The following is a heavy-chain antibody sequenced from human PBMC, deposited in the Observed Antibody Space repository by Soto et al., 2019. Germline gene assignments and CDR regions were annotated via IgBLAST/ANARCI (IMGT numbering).Heavy chain of an antibody. CDR2: INAGNGNT. J-gene: IGHJ6*02. CDR1: GYTFTSYA. V-gene: IGHV1-3*01. CDR3: ARDPGIAAAGYYYYGMDV. D-gene: IGHD6-13*01. Sequence: QVQLVQSGAEVKKPGASVKVSCKASGYTFTSYAMHWVRQAPGQRLEWMGWINAGNGNTNYAQKLQGRVTMTTDTSTSTAYMELRSLRSDDTAVYYCARDPGIAAAGYYYYGMDVWGQGTTVTVSS.